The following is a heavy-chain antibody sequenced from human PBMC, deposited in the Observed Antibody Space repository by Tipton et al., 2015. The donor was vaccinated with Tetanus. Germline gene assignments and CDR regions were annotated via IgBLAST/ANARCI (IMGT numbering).Heavy chain of an antibody. V-gene: IGHV3-23*01. Sequence: SLRLSCAASGFNYTSYAMTWVRQAPGKGLAWVSSISGSGTSTYSADSVKGRFTISRDNSKNTLYLQMSSLRAEDTAVYDCAKVASGVVAAIAYFDSWGQGTLVTVSS. D-gene: IGHD2-15*01. J-gene: IGHJ4*02. CDR3: AKVASGVVAAIAYFDS. CDR2: ISGSGTST. CDR1: GFNYTSYA.